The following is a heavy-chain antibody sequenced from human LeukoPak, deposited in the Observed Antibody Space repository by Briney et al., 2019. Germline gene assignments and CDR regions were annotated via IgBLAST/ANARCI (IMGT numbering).Heavy chain of an antibody. CDR2: ISGSGGST. D-gene: IGHD3-22*01. Sequence: GGSLRLSCAASGFTFSSYAMSWVRQAPGKGLEWVSAISGSGGSTYYADSVKGRFTISRDNSKNTLYLQMSSLRAEDTAVYYCAKDPTYYDSSGYFDYWGQGTLVTVSS. V-gene: IGHV3-23*01. CDR3: AKDPTYYDSSGYFDY. J-gene: IGHJ4*02. CDR1: GFTFSSYA.